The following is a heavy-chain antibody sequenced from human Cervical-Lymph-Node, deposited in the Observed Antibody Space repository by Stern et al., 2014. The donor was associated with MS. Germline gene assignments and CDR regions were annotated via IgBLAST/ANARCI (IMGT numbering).Heavy chain of an antibody. V-gene: IGHV1-46*01. Sequence: VQLVESGAEVKKPGASVKVSCKASAYTFTSYYMQWVRQAPGQGLEWMGIINPSGTSTSYAQKFQGRVTMTRDTSTSTVYMEMSSLRSEDTAMYYCASSSYDSSGYPSDYWGQGTLGTVSS. CDR1: AYTFTSYY. CDR3: ASSSYDSSGYPSDY. CDR2: INPSGTST. J-gene: IGHJ4*02. D-gene: IGHD3-22*01.